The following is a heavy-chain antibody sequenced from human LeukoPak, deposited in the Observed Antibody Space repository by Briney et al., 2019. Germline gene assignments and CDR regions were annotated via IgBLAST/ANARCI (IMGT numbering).Heavy chain of an antibody. CDR3: VSGSSWYHYFDY. V-gene: IGHV4-39*01. J-gene: IGHJ4*02. CDR1: GGSISSSSYY. D-gene: IGHD6-13*01. CDR2: IYYSGST. Sequence: SETLSLTCTVSGGSISSSSYYWGWIRQPPGKGLEWIGSIYYSGSTYYNPSLKSRVTISVDTSKHQFSLKLSSVTAADTAVYYCVSGSSWYHYFDYWGQGTLVTVSS.